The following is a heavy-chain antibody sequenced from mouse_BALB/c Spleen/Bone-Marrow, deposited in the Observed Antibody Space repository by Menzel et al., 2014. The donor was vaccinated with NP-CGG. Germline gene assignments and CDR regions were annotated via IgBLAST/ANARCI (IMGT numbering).Heavy chain of an antibody. J-gene: IGHJ3*01. V-gene: IGHV1S81*02. CDR3: TRARPGGFAY. D-gene: IGHD4-1*01. CDR2: INPSNGGP. Sequence: VKLQESGAELVKPGASVKLSCKASGYTFTNYYMYWVKQRPGQGLEWIGEINPSNGGPNFNEKFKSKATLTVDKSSSTAYRQLSSLTSEDSAVYYCTRARPGGFAYWGQGTLVTVSA. CDR1: GYTFTNYY.